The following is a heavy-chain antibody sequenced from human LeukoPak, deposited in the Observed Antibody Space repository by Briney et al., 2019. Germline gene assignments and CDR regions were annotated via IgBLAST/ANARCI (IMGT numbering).Heavy chain of an antibody. CDR1: GFTFSSYS. V-gene: IGHV3-48*01. CDR3: ARGAGVRVPFDY. CDR2: IGSSSSTI. D-gene: IGHD3-10*01. J-gene: IGHJ4*02. Sequence: PGGSLRLSCAASGFTFSSYSMNWVRQAPGKGLEWVSYIGSSSSTIYYADSVKGRFTISRDNAKNSLYLQVNSLGAEDTAVYYCARGAGVRVPFDYWGQGTLVTVSS.